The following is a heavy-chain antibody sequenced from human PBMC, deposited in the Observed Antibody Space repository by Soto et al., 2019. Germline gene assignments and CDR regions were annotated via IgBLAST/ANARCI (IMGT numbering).Heavy chain of an antibody. V-gene: IGHV1-3*01. CDR3: ARERPNSSGWPNWFDP. CDR2: INAGNGNT. D-gene: IGHD6-19*01. CDR1: GYTFTSYA. Sequence: GASVKVSCKASGYTFTSYAMHWVRQAPGQRLEWMGWINAGNGNTKYSQKFQGRVTITRDTSASTAYMELSSLRSEDTAVYYCARERPNSSGWPNWFDPWGQGTLVTVSS. J-gene: IGHJ5*02.